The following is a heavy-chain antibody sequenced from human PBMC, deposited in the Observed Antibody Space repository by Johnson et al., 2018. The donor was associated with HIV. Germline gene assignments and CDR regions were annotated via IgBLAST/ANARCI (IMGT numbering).Heavy chain of an antibody. D-gene: IGHD3-22*01. V-gene: IGHV3-33*01. CDR1: GFNFSTYG. Sequence: QEQLLESGGGVVQPGRSLRLSCAASGFNFSTYGMHWVRRAPGKGLEWVAVIWYDGSNKYYGDSVKGRFTISRDNAKKSLYLQMNSLRAGDTAVYYCARGKGWLDAFDMWGQGTMVTVSS. CDR3: ARGKGWLDAFDM. J-gene: IGHJ3*02. CDR2: IWYDGSNK.